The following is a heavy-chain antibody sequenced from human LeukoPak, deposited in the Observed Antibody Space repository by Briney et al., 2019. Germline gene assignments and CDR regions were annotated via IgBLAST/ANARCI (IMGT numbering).Heavy chain of an antibody. D-gene: IGHD5-24*01. CDR2: IYYSGST. CDR3: ARGGWLQGTVDY. V-gene: IGHV4-39*01. Sequence: SETLSLTCTVSGGSISSSSYYWGWIRQPPGKGLEWIGSIYYSGSTYYNPSLKSRVTISVDTSKNQFSLKLSSVTAADTAVYYCARGGWLQGTVDYWGQGTLVTVSS. CDR1: GGSISSSSYY. J-gene: IGHJ4*02.